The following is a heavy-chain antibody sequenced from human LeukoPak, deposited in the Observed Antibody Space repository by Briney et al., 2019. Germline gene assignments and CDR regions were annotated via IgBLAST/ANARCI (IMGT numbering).Heavy chain of an antibody. CDR2: IYYSGST. Sequence: SETLSLTCTVSGGSISSSSYYWSWIRQPPGKGLEWIGYIYYSGSTNYNPSLKSRVTISVDTSKNQFSLKLSSVTAADTAVYYCAREFRTAWFDPWGQGTLVTVSS. CDR1: GGSISSSSYY. V-gene: IGHV4-61*01. J-gene: IGHJ5*02. CDR3: AREFRTAWFDP. D-gene: IGHD1-14*01.